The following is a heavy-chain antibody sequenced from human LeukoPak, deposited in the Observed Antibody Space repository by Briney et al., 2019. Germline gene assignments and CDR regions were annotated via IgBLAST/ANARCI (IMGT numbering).Heavy chain of an antibody. Sequence: GGSLRLSCAVSGFTFSGFWMSWSRQAPGKGLEWVASINSDGSEGYYADVVKGRFTISRDNAKNSLYLQMNSLRAEDTAVYYCARDIYGYYYGYFDYWGQGTLVTVSS. CDR2: INSDGSEG. CDR1: GFTFSGFW. D-gene: IGHD3-22*01. V-gene: IGHV3-7*01. J-gene: IGHJ4*02. CDR3: ARDIYGYYYGYFDY.